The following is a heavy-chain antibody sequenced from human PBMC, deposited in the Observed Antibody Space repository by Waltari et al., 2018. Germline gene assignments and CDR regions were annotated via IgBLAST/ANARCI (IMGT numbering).Heavy chain of an antibody. CDR1: GHSFTNYW. CDR2: IYPGNSNT. D-gene: IGHD6-6*01. J-gene: IGHJ6*02. CDR3: ARESSPPAYGFNV. V-gene: IGHV5-51*01. Sequence: EVQLVQSGAAVKKPGESLKISCWGSGHSFTNYWIGWVRQMPGKGLEWMAIIYPGNSNTGYSPSLQGRVTISADKSNSTAYLQWNSLQASDTGKYYCARESSPPAYGFNVWGQGTTVIVSS.